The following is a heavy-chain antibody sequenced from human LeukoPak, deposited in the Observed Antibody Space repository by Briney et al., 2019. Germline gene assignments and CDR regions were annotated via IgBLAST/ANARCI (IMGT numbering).Heavy chain of an antibody. CDR1: GGSISSGTYY. Sequence: KPSETLSLTCTVSGGSISSGTYYWAWIRQPPGKGLEWIGTIYHSGSTYYNPSLKSRVTISVDTSKNQFSLNLTSLTAADTAVYYCARTDSGSYRGLWFDPWGQGTLVTVSS. CDR3: ARTDSGSYRGLWFDP. CDR2: IYHSGST. J-gene: IGHJ5*02. V-gene: IGHV4-39*07. D-gene: IGHD1-26*01.